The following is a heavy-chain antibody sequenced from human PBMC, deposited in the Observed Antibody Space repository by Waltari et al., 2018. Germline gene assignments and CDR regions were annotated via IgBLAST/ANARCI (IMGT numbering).Heavy chain of an antibody. V-gene: IGHV3-7*01. Sequence: EVHLVESGGDLVQPGGSLRLSCAASGFPFSSIWMPWFRQAPGMGPEWVAIIKPDGSEQYYVDSVKGRFTISRDNAKNSLYLQLNSLRAEDTAVYYCVRDFWSRSYNHHGLDVWGRGTTVTVSS. CDR1: GFPFSSIW. D-gene: IGHD3-3*01. J-gene: IGHJ6*02. CDR2: IKPDGSEQ. CDR3: VRDFWSRSYNHHGLDV.